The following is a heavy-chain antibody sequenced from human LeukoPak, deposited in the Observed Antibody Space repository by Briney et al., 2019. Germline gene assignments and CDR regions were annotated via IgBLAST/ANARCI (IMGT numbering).Heavy chain of an antibody. CDR2: IYSGDST. V-gene: IGHV3-53*01. CDR3: VRDASSTQSSGSWFDP. D-gene: IGHD2-2*01. Sequence: PGGSLRLSCAASGFTVSSSYMYWVRQAPGKGLEWVSVIYSGDSTYYADSVRGRFTISRDNSKNTLYLQMNSLRAGDTAVYYCVRDASSTQSSGSWFDPWGQGTLVTVSS. J-gene: IGHJ5*02. CDR1: GFTVSSSY.